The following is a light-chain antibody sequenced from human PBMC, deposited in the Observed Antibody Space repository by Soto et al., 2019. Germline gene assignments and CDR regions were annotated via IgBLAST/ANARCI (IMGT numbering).Light chain of an antibody. V-gene: IGLV1-47*01. CDR1: SSNIGNKY. Sequence: QAVLTQPPSASGTPGQRDTISCAGSSSNIGNKYVDWYQQVPGTAPKLLIYGNDQRPSGVPDRFSGSKSGTSAYLAISGLRSEDEADYYCAAWDDRLNVVFGGGTKLTVL. CDR2: GND. J-gene: IGLJ2*01. CDR3: AAWDDRLNVV.